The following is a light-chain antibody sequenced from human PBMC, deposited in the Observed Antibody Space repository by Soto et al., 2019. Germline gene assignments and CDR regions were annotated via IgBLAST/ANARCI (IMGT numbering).Light chain of an antibody. Sequence: EIVLTQSPGTLSLSPGERVTLSCRASQSISSNFLAWYQQKPGQAPRLLIYGASSRATGIPDRFSGSGSGTDFTLTISRLEPEDFTVYYCQQYGISPFTFGPGTKVDV. CDR1: QSISSNF. CDR3: QQYGISPFT. V-gene: IGKV3-20*01. CDR2: GAS. J-gene: IGKJ3*01.